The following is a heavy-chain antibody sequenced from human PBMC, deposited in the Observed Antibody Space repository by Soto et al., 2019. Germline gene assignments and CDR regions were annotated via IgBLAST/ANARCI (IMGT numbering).Heavy chain of an antibody. J-gene: IGHJ4*02. Sequence: GGSLRLSCAASGFTFSNSWISWVRQAPGKGLEWVGRIKSKTDGGTTDYAAPVKGRFTISRADSKNTLYLQMNSLKTEDTAVYYCTTDIVTTLRALNPFHFWGQGTLVTVSS. CDR2: IKSKTDGGTT. CDR1: GFTFSNSW. V-gene: IGHV3-15*01. CDR3: TTDIVTTLRALNPFHF. D-gene: IGHD4-4*01.